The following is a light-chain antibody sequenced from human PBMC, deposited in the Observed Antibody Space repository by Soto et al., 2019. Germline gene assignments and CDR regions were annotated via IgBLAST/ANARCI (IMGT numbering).Light chain of an antibody. CDR3: QHHNSYSQT. Sequence: DIQLTQSPPTLSASVGDRVTITCRASQSIRYYLAWYQQMPGKAPKLLIYGASSLQSGVPSRFSGSGSGTEFTLTIISLHPDDFATYFCQHHNSYSQTFGQGTKVDIK. V-gene: IGKV1-5*01. CDR1: QSIRYY. CDR2: GAS. J-gene: IGKJ1*01.